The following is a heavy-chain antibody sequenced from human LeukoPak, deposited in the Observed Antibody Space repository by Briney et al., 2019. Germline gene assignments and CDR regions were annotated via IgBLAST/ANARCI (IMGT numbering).Heavy chain of an antibody. CDR1: GFTFSTYS. CDR3: ARDLGLYDYGGNIDY. J-gene: IGHJ4*02. Sequence: GGSPRLSCAASGFTFSTYSMNWVRQAPGKGLEWISYISSSSRTMYYADSVKGRFTISRDNAKKSLYLQMNSLRAEDTAVYYCARDLGLYDYGGNIDYWGQGTLVTVSS. CDR2: ISSSSRTM. D-gene: IGHD4-23*01. V-gene: IGHV3-48*04.